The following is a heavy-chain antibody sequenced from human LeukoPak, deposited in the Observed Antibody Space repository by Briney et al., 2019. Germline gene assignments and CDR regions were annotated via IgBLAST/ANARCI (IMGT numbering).Heavy chain of an antibody. D-gene: IGHD2-2*01. CDR2: ISGSGGST. J-gene: IGHJ6*04. V-gene: IGHV3-23*01. Sequence: GGSLRLSCAASGFTFSSYSMNWVRQAPGKGLEWVSAISGSGGSTYYADSVKGRFTISRGNSKNTLYLQMNSLRAEDTAVYYCAKGRWGCSSTSCPMDVWGKGTTVTVSS. CDR1: GFTFSSYS. CDR3: AKGRWGCSSTSCPMDV.